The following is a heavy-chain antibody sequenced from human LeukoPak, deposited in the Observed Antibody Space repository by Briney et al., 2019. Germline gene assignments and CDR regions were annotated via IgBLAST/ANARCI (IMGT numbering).Heavy chain of an antibody. CDR1: GFTFSSYA. CDR3: ARLGYCSSTSCLDAFDI. D-gene: IGHD2-2*01. V-gene: IGHV3-23*01. J-gene: IGHJ3*02. CDR2: ISGSGGST. Sequence: GGSLRLSCAASGFTFSSYAMSWVRQAPGKGLEWVSAISGSGGSTYYADSVKGRFTISRDNSKNTLYLQMNSLRAEDTAVYYCARLGYCSSTSCLDAFDIRGQGTMVTVSS.